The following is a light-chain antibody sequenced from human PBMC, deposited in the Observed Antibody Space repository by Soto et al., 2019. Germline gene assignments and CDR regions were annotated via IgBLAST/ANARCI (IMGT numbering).Light chain of an antibody. Sequence: DIQMTQSPSSLSASVGDRVTITCRASQSISSYLNWYQQKPGKAPKLLIYAASSLQSRVPSRFSGSGSGTDFTLPISSLQPEDFATYYCQQSYSTPRTFGQGTKVDIK. CDR2: AAS. V-gene: IGKV1-39*01. CDR3: QQSYSTPRT. J-gene: IGKJ1*01. CDR1: QSISSY.